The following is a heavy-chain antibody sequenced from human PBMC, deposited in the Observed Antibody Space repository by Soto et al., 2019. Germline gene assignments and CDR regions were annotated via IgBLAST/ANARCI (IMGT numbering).Heavy chain of an antibody. CDR2: IKRDGTER. J-gene: IGHJ3*01. CDR1: GMAIGSSW. V-gene: IGHV3-7*04. CDR3: VGDPKYTAGYAAFDV. Sequence: EVQLVESGGALVQPGWSLRLSCAPSGMAIGSSWMTWVRQAPGRGLEWVATIKRDGTERYNVNVKGRFTISRDNTKNLLFLLMNSLTAEDTAVYYCVGDPKYTAGYAAFDVWGQGTMVTVSS. D-gene: IGHD5-18*01.